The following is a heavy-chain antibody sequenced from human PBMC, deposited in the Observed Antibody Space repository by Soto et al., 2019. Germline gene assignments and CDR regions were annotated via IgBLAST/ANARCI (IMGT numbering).Heavy chain of an antibody. CDR1: GFTFSSYA. J-gene: IGHJ6*03. D-gene: IGHD6-13*01. V-gene: IGHV3-23*01. CDR2: ISGSGGST. Sequence: GGSLRLSCAASGFTFSSYAMSWVRQAPGKGLEWVSAISGSGGSTYYADSVKGRFTISRDNSKNTLYLQMNSLRAEDTAVYYCAKGVAAADYYYMDVWGKGTTVTVSS. CDR3: AKGVAAADYYYMDV.